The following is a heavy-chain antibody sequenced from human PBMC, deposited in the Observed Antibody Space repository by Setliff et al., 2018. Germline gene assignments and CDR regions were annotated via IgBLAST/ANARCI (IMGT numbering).Heavy chain of an antibody. V-gene: IGHV1-69*10. J-gene: IGHJ4*02. Sequence: GASVKVSCKASGGTFSSYAISWVRQAPGQGLEWMGGIIPILGIANYAQKFQGRVTITTDESTSTAYMELSSLRSEDTAVYYCARVSPRARKLTGDLDYWGQGTLVTVSS. CDR1: GGTFSSYA. D-gene: IGHD7-27*01. CDR3: ARVSPRARKLTGDLDY. CDR2: IIPILGIA.